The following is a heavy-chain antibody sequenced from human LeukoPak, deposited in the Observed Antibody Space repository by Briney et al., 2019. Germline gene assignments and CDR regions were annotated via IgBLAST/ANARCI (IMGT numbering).Heavy chain of an antibody. CDR3: ARIAAADYLYYFDY. CDR1: GGSISNKY. Sequence: SETLSLTCTVSGGSISNKYWSWIRQPAGKGLEWIGRIYTSGSTNYNPSLKSRVTISLDTSKNQFSLKLDSVTAADTAVYYCARIAAADYLYYFDYWGQGTLVTVSS. J-gene: IGHJ4*02. V-gene: IGHV4-4*07. CDR2: IYTSGST. D-gene: IGHD6-13*01.